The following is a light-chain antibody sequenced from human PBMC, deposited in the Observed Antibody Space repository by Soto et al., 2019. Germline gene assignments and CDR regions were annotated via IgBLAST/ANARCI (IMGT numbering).Light chain of an antibody. V-gene: IGKV3-11*01. CDR3: QQRRDWPRT. CDR2: DVS. CDR1: QSLSHY. J-gene: IGKJ1*01. Sequence: EIVLTQCPATLSLSPGERATLSCRASQSLSHYLVWYQHKPGQAPRLLIHDVSNRATGVPARFSGSGSGTDFTLTISGLEPEDFAVYYCQQRRDWPRTFGQGTKVEIK.